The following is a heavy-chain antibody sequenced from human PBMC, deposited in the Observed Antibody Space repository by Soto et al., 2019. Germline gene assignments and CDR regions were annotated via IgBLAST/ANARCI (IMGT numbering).Heavy chain of an antibody. V-gene: IGHV1-69*13. CDR3: AVRVVVVPASKDPILDGMDV. J-gene: IGHJ6*02. CDR2: IIPIFGTA. D-gene: IGHD2-2*01. Sequence: VASVKVSCKASGGTFSSYAISWVRQAPGQGLEWMGGIIPIFGTANYAQKFQGRVTITADESTSTAYMELSSLRSEDTAVYYCAVRVVVVPASKDPILDGMDVWGQGTTVTVSS. CDR1: GGTFSSYA.